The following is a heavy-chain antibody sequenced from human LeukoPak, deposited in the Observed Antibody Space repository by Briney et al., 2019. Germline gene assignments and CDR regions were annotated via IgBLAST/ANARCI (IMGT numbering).Heavy chain of an antibody. J-gene: IGHJ4*02. V-gene: IGHV3-74*01. CDR2: INSDGTTT. D-gene: IGHD3-9*01. CDR3: ANAILTGYYEYYFDY. Sequence: AGGSLRLSCAASGFTFRSYWMHWVRQGPGKELTWVSHINSDGTTTNYADSVKGRFTISRDNSKNTLYLQMNSLRAEDTAVYYCANAILTGYYEYYFDYWGQGTLVTVSS. CDR1: GFTFRSYW.